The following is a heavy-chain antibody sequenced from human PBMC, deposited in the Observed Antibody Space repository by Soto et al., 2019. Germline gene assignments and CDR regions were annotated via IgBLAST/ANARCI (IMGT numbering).Heavy chain of an antibody. CDR3: ARGPVERALIAAYFDY. CDR1: GYTFTSYY. J-gene: IGHJ4*02. Sequence: ASVKVSCKASGYTFTSYYMHWVRQAPGQGLEWMGIINPSGGSTSYAQKFQGRVTMTRDTSTSTVYMELSSLRSEDTAVYYCARGPVERALIAAYFDYWGQGTLVTVSS. CDR2: INPSGGST. D-gene: IGHD2-2*01. V-gene: IGHV1-46*01.